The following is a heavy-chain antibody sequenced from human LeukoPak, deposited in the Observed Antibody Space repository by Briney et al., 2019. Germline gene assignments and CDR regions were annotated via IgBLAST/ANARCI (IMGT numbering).Heavy chain of an antibody. V-gene: IGHV3-21*01. CDR2: ISSSSSYI. Sequence: GGSLRLSCAASGFTFSSYSMNWVRQAPGKGLEWVSSISSSSSYIYYADSVKGRFTISRDNAKNSLYLQMSSLRAEDTAVYYCARGDGDYVCVYWGQGTLVTVSS. CDR1: GFTFSSYS. CDR3: ARGDGDYVCVY. D-gene: IGHD4-17*01. J-gene: IGHJ4*02.